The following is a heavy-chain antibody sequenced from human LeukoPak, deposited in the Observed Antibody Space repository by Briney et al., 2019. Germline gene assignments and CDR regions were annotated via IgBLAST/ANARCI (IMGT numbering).Heavy chain of an antibody. D-gene: IGHD2-21*02. Sequence: PSETLSLTCAVYGGSFSGYYWSWIRQPPGKGLEWMGEINHNGSTNYNPSLKSQVTISVDTSKNQFSLKLSSVTAADTAVYYCARSVGGLAYCGGDCYSYFDYWGQGTLVTVSS. V-gene: IGHV4-34*01. CDR1: GGSFSGYY. J-gene: IGHJ4*02. CDR2: INHNGST. CDR3: ARSVGGLAYCGGDCYSYFDY.